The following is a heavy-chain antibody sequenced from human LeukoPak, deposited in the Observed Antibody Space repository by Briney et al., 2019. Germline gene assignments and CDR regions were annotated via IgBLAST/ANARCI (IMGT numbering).Heavy chain of an antibody. Sequence: ASVKVSRNASGYTFTSYYMHWVRQAPGQGLEWKWIINPNGGSTSYAQKFQGRVTMTRDMSTGTVYMELSSLRSEDTAVYCCARVNCGGDCYSSGDFDDWGQGTLVTVSS. D-gene: IGHD2-21*02. CDR2: INPNGGST. CDR3: ARVNCGGDCYSSGDFDD. CDR1: GYTFTSYY. V-gene: IGHV1-46*01. J-gene: IGHJ4*02.